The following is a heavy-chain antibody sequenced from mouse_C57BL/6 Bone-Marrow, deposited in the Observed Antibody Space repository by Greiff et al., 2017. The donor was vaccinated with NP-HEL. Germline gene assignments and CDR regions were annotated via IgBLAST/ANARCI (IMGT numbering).Heavy chain of an antibody. Sequence: LVKPGPSVKISCKASGFTFTDYYMHWVKQSHGKSLEWIGLVYPYNGGTSYNQKFKGKATLTVDTSSSTAYMELNSLTSEDSAVYYCARDYYGSSYWFAYWGQGTLVTVSA. V-gene: IGHV1-36*01. CDR1: GFTFTDYY. CDR2: VYPYNGGT. CDR3: ARDYYGSSYWFAY. D-gene: IGHD1-1*01. J-gene: IGHJ3*01.